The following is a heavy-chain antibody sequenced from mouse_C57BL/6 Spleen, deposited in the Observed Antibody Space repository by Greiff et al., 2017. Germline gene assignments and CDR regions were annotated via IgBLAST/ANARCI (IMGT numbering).Heavy chain of an antibody. CDR2: ISYDGSN. V-gene: IGHV3-6*01. CDR1: GYSITSGYY. J-gene: IGHJ2*01. D-gene: IGHD2-2*01. CDR3: ARDYYGYDDFDY. Sequence: VQLKQSGPGLVKPSQSLSLTCSVTGYSITSGYYWNWIRQFPGNKLEWMGYISYDGSNNYNPSLKNRISITRDTSKNQFFLKLNSVTTEDTATYYCARDYYGYDDFDYWGQGTTLTVSS.